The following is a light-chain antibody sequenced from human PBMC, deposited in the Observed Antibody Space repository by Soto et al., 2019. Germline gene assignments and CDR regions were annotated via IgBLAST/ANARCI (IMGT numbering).Light chain of an antibody. Sequence: DIQMTQSPSSLSASVGDRVTITCQASHDIINYLNWFQQKPGEAPKLLIFDAFKLETGVPSRFSGSGSGTDFTLTISSLQPEDIATYYCQQYDNLPVTFGGGTKVVIK. J-gene: IGKJ4*01. CDR1: HDIINY. CDR2: DAF. V-gene: IGKV1-33*01. CDR3: QQYDNLPVT.